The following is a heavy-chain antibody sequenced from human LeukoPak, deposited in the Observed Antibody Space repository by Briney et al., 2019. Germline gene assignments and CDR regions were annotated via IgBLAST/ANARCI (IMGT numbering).Heavy chain of an antibody. J-gene: IGHJ4*02. V-gene: IGHV3-23*01. CDR3: AKDLTYGFDY. D-gene: IGHD3-10*01. CDR2: LSGNGDKT. CDR1: GFAFSTYA. Sequence: GGSLRLSCAASGFAFSTYAMSWVRQAPGKGLEWVSALSGNGDKTFYAGSVRGRFTISRGNSKNRLYLQMYGLRAEDTAVYYCAKDLTYGFDYGGQGTLVTVSS.